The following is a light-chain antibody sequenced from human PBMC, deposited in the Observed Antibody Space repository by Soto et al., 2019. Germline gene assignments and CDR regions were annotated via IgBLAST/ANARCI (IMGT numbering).Light chain of an antibody. CDR3: QLRSSWPPFT. Sequence: EFVLTQSPATLSLSPGDTATLSCRAGQSVGTYLTWYQQKPGQAPSLLIYDTSNRATGIPARFSGTGSGTDFTLTISNLEPEDFAVYYCQLRSSWPPFTFGPGTKIDLK. CDR2: DTS. J-gene: IGKJ3*01. V-gene: IGKV3-11*01. CDR1: QSVGTY.